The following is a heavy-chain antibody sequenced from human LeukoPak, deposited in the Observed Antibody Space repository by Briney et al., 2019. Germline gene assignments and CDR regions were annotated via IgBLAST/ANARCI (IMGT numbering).Heavy chain of an antibody. D-gene: IGHD4-17*01. J-gene: IGHJ4*02. CDR2: IKQDGSAK. CDR3: ARQLTTVTYDSDY. CDR1: GFTFSSYW. V-gene: IGHV3-7*01. Sequence: GGSLRLSCAASGFTFSSYWMSWVRQAPGKGLEWVANIKQDGSAKYYVDSVKGRFTISRDNAKNSLYLQMNSLRAEDTAVYYCARQLTTVTYDSDYWGQGTLVTVSS.